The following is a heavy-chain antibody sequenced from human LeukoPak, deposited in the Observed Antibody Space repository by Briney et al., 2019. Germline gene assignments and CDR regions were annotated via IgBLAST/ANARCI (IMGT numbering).Heavy chain of an antibody. V-gene: IGHV3-30*07. CDR1: GFTFSSYA. D-gene: IGHD3-22*01. Sequence: GGSLRLSCAASGFTFSSYAMHWVRQAPGKGLEWVAVISYDGSNKYYADSVKGRFTISRDNSKNTLYLQMNSLRAEDTAVYYCARRCYDSSGFDYWGQGTLVTVSS. CDR3: ARRCYDSSGFDY. J-gene: IGHJ4*02. CDR2: ISYDGSNK.